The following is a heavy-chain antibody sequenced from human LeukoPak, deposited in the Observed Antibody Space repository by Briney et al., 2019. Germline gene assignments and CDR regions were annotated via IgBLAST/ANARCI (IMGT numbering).Heavy chain of an antibody. CDR2: ISSSSSYI. D-gene: IGHD3-9*01. V-gene: IGHV3-21*01. Sequence: GGSLRLSCAASGFTFSSYSMNWVRQAPGKGLEWVSSISSSSSYIYYADSVKGRFTISRDNAKNSLYLQMNSPRAEDTAVYYCARDRDYDILTGYYYYGMDVWGKGTTVTVSS. J-gene: IGHJ6*04. CDR3: ARDRDYDILTGYYYYGMDV. CDR1: GFTFSSYS.